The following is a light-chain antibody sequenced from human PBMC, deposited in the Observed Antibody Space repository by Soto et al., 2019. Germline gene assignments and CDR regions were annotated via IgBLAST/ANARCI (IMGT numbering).Light chain of an antibody. CDR3: SSYTRSSPYV. CDR1: TSDIGGYNY. Sequence: QSALTQPASVSGSPGQSITISCTGTTSDIGGYNYVSWYQQRPGKAPKLIIYEVSNRPSGVSNRFSGSKSGNTASLTISGLQAEDEADYYCSSYTRSSPYVFGPGTKLTVL. CDR2: EVS. V-gene: IGLV2-14*01. J-gene: IGLJ1*01.